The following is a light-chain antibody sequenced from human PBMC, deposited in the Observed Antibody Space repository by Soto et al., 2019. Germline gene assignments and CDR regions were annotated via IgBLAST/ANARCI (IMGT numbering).Light chain of an antibody. CDR3: LQDYIYPLT. CDR2: AAS. V-gene: IGKV1-6*01. CDR1: QGIRND. Sequence: AIQMTQSPSSLSASVGDRVTITCRASQGIRNDLGWYQQKPGKAPNLLIYAASSLQSGVPSRFSGSGSGTNFTLTISSLQPEEFATYFCLQDYIYPLTFGGGTKVQIK. J-gene: IGKJ4*01.